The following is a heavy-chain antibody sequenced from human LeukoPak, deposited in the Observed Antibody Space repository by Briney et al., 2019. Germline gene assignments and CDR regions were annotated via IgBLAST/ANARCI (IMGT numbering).Heavy chain of an antibody. Sequence: SLKVSCKASGGTFSSYAISWVRQAPGHGLEWMGGIIPIFGTANYAQKFQGRVTITADESTSTAYMELSSLRSEDTAVYYCATSWQWLVKSFDYWGQGTLVTVSS. CDR2: IIPIFGTA. V-gene: IGHV1-69*01. J-gene: IGHJ4*02. D-gene: IGHD6-19*01. CDR1: GGTFSSYA. CDR3: ATSWQWLVKSFDY.